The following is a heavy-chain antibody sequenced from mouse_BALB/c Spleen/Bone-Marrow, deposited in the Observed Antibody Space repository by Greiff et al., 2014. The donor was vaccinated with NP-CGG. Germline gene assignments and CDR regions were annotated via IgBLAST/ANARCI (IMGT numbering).Heavy chain of an antibody. J-gene: IGHJ2*01. CDR3: ARGGYGSSPFDY. CDR1: GYTFTAYA. V-gene: IGHV1-67*01. D-gene: IGHD1-1*01. CDR2: ISTYSGNT. Sequence: QVQLKESGPELVRPGVSVKISCKGSGYTFTAYAMHWVKQSHAKSLEWIGVISTYSGNTNYKQKFKGKVTMTVDKSSSTAYMELARWTSEDSAIYYCARGGYGSSPFDYWGQGTTLTVSS.